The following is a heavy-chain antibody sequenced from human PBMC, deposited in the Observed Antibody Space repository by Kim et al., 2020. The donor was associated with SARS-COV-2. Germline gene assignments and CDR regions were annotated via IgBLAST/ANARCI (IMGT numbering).Heavy chain of an antibody. CDR3: ALGGVMGQNWFDP. CDR1: GGSISSGGYY. J-gene: IGHJ5*02. V-gene: IGHV4-31*03. CDR2: IYYSGST. Sequence: SETLSLTCTVSGGSISSGGYYWSWIRQHPGKGLEWIGYIYYSGSTYYNPSLKSRVTISVDTSKNQFSLKLSSVTAADTAVYYCALGGVMGQNWFDPWGQGTLVTVSS. D-gene: IGHD3-16*01.